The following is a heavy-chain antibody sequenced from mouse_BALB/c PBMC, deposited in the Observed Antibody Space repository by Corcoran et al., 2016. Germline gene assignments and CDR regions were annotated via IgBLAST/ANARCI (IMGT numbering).Heavy chain of an antibody. CDR2: IDPANGNT. D-gene: IGHD1-1*02. CDR3: ARSDYGHFDY. CDR1: GFNIKDTY. Sequence: EVQLQQSGAELVKPGASVKLSCTASGFNIKDTYMHWVKQRPEQGLEWIGRIDPANGNTKYDPKFQGKATITADTSSNTAYQQLSSLTSEDTAVYYCARSDYGHFDYWGQGTTLTVSS. V-gene: IGHV14-3*02. J-gene: IGHJ2*01.